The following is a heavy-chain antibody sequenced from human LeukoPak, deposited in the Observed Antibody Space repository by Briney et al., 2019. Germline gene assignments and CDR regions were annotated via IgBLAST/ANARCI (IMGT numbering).Heavy chain of an antibody. CDR1: GGSISSGGYS. J-gene: IGHJ6*03. D-gene: IGHD2-2*01. CDR3: ARERREYCSSTSCPPGYYYYMDV. CDR2: ICYSGST. Sequence: PSETLSLTCAVSGGSISSGGYSWSWIRQPPGKGLEWIGYICYSGSTYYNPSLKSRVTISVDTSKNQFSLKLSSVTAADTAVYYCARERREYCSSTSCPPGYYYYMDVWGKGTTVTISS. V-gene: IGHV4-30-4*07.